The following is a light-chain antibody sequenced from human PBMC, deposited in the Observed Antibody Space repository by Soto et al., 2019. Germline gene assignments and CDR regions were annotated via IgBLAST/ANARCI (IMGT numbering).Light chain of an antibody. CDR2: GNS. CDR1: NSNIGAGYD. Sequence: QSVLTQPPSVSGAPGQRVTISCTGSNSNIGAGYDVHWYQQLPGTAPKLLIYGNSNRPSGVPDRFSGSRSGTSATLDITGLPTGDEADYYCGTWDSTLSVGVFGGGTKLTVL. CDR3: GTWDSTLSVGV. V-gene: IGLV1-40*01. J-gene: IGLJ3*02.